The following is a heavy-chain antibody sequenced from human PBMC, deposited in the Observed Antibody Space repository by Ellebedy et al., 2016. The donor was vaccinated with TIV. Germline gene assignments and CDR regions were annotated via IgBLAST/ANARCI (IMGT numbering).Heavy chain of an antibody. CDR2: ISTSSSYI. V-gene: IGHV3-21*01. CDR1: GFTFNSYS. Sequence: GESLKISCAASGFTFNSYSMNWVRQAPGKGLAWVSSISTSSSYIYYADSVKGRFTISRDNAKNSLYLQMNSLRPEDTAVYYCARDLDDSSGYYYPMIDYWGQGTLVTVSS. D-gene: IGHD3-22*01. CDR3: ARDLDDSSGYYYPMIDY. J-gene: IGHJ4*02.